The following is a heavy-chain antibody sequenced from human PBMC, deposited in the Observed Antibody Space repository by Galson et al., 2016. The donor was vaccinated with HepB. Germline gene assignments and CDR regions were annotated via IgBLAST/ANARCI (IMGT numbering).Heavy chain of an antibody. V-gene: IGHV5-51*01. CDR2: IYPGDSDT. Sequence: QSGAEVKKPGESLKISCKGSGYSFTNYYIAWVRQMPGKGLEWMGIIYPGDSDTKYSPSFQGQVTMSADKSISTVYLQWSSLKASDTAIYYCARHRDLDATMWYPAAFDPWGQGTLVTVSP. D-gene: IGHD2-15*01. CDR1: GYSFTNYY. CDR3: ARHRDLDATMWYPAAFDP. J-gene: IGHJ5*02.